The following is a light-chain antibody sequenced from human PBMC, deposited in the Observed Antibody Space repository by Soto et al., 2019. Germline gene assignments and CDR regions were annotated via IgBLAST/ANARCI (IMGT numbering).Light chain of an antibody. CDR2: AAS. CDR3: LQRSNWPLT. CDR1: RDVGSD. Sequence: TQMTQSPFSLSASVGEKLIITCRASRDVGSDVSWYQQKPGQAPKLVIYAASNLYTGVPSRFSGRRSGTEFTLTISSLQPEDFASYYCLQRSNWPLTFGQGTRLEIK. V-gene: IGKV1-17*01. J-gene: IGKJ5*01.